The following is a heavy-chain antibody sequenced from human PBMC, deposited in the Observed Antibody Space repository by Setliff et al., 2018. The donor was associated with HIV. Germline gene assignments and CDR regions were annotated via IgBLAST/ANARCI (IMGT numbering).Heavy chain of an antibody. CDR1: GYTFTSYG. CDR3: ARNFYDSSGYRYDY. Sequence: ASVKVSCKPSGYTFTSYGINWVRQAPGQGLEWMGWISGYNGKTNYAQKFRGRVTMTTDTSTSTAYMELRSLRSDDTAVYYCARNFYDSSGYRYDYWGQGTLVTVSS. V-gene: IGHV1-18*01. CDR2: ISGYNGKT. D-gene: IGHD3-22*01. J-gene: IGHJ4*02.